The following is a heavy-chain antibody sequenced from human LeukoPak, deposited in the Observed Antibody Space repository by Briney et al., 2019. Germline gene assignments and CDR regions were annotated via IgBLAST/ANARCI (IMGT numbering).Heavy chain of an antibody. CDR2: ISSSSSYI. V-gene: IGHV3-21*01. J-gene: IGHJ4*02. Sequence: PGGSLRLPCAASGFTFSSYSMNWVRQAPGKGLEWVSSISSSSSYIYYADSVKGRFTISRDNAKNSLYLQMNSLRAEDTAVYYCARDRAPYDSSGYYYEFDYWGQGTLVTVSS. CDR1: GFTFSSYS. CDR3: ARDRAPYDSSGYYYEFDY. D-gene: IGHD3-22*01.